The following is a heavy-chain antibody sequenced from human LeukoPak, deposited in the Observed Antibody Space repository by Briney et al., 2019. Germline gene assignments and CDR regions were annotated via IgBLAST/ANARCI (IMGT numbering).Heavy chain of an antibody. Sequence: PSETLSLTCTVSGGSISSSSYYWGWIRQPPGKGLEWIGSIYYSGSTNYNPSLKSRVTISVDTSKNQFSLKLSSVTAADTAVYYCARVSYDDLFPGNWFDPWGQGTLVTVSS. CDR3: ARVSYDDLFPGNWFDP. D-gene: IGHD4-17*01. CDR1: GGSISSSSYY. J-gene: IGHJ5*02. V-gene: IGHV4-39*07. CDR2: IYYSGST.